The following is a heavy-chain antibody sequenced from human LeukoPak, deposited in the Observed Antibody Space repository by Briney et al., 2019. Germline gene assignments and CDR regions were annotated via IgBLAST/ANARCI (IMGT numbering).Heavy chain of an antibody. V-gene: IGHV4-39*01. Sequence: SETLSLTCTVSGASVSSSNYYWGRVRQPPGKGLGWIGSIYYSGSTYYNPSLKSRVTISVDTSKNQFSLKLNSVTAADTAVYYCARLTENYYDYFDYWGQGTLVTVSS. J-gene: IGHJ4*02. CDR1: GASVSSSNYY. D-gene: IGHD3-10*01. CDR3: ARLTENYYDYFDY. CDR2: IYYSGST.